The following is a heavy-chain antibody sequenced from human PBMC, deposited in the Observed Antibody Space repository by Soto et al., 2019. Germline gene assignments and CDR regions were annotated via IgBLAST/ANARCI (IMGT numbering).Heavy chain of an antibody. Sequence: PSESLSLTSIVSGGPTSSSTYYWGWLRQPPGKGLEWIGSIYYSGSTYYNPFLKSRVTISVDTSKNQFSLKLSSLTAADTAVYYCARLYSSSWYGDYWGQGTLVTVS. V-gene: IGHV4-39*01. J-gene: IGHJ4*02. CDR1: GGPTSSSTYY. CDR3: ARLYSSSWYGDY. CDR2: IYYSGST. D-gene: IGHD6-13*01.